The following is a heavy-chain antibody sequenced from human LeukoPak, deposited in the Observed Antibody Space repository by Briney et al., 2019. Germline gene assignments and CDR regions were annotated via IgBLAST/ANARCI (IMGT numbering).Heavy chain of an antibody. CDR1: GGSLNYYY. CDR2: IYYSGSA. Sequence: SETLSLTCTVSGGSLNYYYWSWIRQPPGKGLESIGYIYYSGSANYNPSLKSRVTMSVDTSKNQFSLKLNSVTAADTAVYYCARGLYGSKVIFGPWGQGTLVTVSS. CDR3: ARGLYGSKVIFGP. D-gene: IGHD3-10*01. J-gene: IGHJ5*02. V-gene: IGHV4-59*01.